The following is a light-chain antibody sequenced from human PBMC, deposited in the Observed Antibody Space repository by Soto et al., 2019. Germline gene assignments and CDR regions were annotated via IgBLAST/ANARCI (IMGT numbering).Light chain of an antibody. V-gene: IGKV3D-20*02. Sequence: EIVLTQSPGTLSLSPGERATLSCRASQSISSNFLAWYQQKPGRAPRLLIYGASSRATGIPDRFSGSGSGTDFTLTISRLEPEDFAVYYCQQRSNWPPWTFGQGTKVDIK. CDR1: QSISSNF. J-gene: IGKJ1*01. CDR3: QQRSNWPPWT. CDR2: GAS.